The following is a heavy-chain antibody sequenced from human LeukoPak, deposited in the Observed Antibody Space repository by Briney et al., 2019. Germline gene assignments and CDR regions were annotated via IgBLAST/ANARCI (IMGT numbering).Heavy chain of an antibody. J-gene: IGHJ4*02. CDR2: ISSSSSYI. CDR1: GFTFSSYS. Sequence: GGSLRLSCAASGFTFSSYSMTWVRQAPGKGLEWVSFISSSSSYIYDADSVKGRFTISRDNARKSLYLQMNSLRAKDTAVYYCARGTMFPYYFDYWGQGTLVTVSS. CDR3: ARGTMFPYYFDY. D-gene: IGHD3-10*02. V-gene: IGHV3-21*01.